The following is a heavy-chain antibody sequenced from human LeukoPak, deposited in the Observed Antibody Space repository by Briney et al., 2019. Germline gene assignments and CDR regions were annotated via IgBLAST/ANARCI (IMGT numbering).Heavy chain of an antibody. CDR2: IRGTDGRT. D-gene: IGHD2-2*01. V-gene: IGHV3-23*01. J-gene: IGHJ4*02. CDR3: ARWIISSAAMDY. Sequence: GGSLRLFCAASGFTFSSYSVSWVRQAPGKGLEWVSAIRGTDGRTYYADSVKGRFTISSDNSKGTLDLQMNSLRAEDTALYYCARWIISSAAMDYWGQGTLVTVSS. CDR1: GFTFSSYS.